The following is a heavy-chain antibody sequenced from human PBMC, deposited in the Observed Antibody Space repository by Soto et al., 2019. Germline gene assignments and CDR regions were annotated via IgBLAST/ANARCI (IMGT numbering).Heavy chain of an antibody. CDR3: AKDLGGYDESYYFDY. J-gene: IGHJ4*02. CDR2: ISGSGGST. D-gene: IGHD5-12*01. CDR1: GFTFISYA. V-gene: IGHV3-23*01. Sequence: GGSLILSCAASGFTFISYAMSWVRQAPGKGLEWVSAISGSGGSTYYADSVKGRFTISRDNSKNTLYLQMNSLRAEDTAVYYCAKDLGGYDESYYFDYWGQGALVTVSS.